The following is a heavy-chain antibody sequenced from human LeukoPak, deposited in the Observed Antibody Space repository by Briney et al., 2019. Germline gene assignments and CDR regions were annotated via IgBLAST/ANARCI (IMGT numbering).Heavy chain of an antibody. D-gene: IGHD2-15*01. CDR1: GGSISSGGYS. J-gene: IGHJ5*01. V-gene: IGHV4-30-2*01. Sequence: PSQTLSLTCAVSGGSISSGGYSWSWIRQPPGKGLEWIGYIYHSGSTYYNPSLKSRVTISVDRSKNQFSLKLSSVTAADTAVYYCARATVASTRMADDNWFDSWGQGTLVTVSS. CDR2: IYHSGST. CDR3: ARATVASTRMADDNWFDS.